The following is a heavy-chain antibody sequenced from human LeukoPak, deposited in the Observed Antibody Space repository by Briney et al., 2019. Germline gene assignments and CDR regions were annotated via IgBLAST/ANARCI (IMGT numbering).Heavy chain of an antibody. CDR2: ISSSGSTI. CDR1: GFTFSSYE. V-gene: IGHV3-48*03. D-gene: IGHD3-22*01. J-gene: IGHJ5*02. Sequence: PGGSLRLSCAASGFTFSSYEMNWVRQAPGKGLEWVSYISSSGSTIYYADSVKGRFTISRDNAKNSLYLQMNSLRAEGTAVYYCARSYYYDSSGYSNWFDPWGQGTLVTVSS. CDR3: ARSYYYDSSGYSNWFDP.